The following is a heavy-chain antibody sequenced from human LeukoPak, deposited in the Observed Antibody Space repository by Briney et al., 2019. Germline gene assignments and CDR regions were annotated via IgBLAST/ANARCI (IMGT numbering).Heavy chain of an antibody. CDR2: ISGDGTET. CDR3: AKGGHYSFFDY. CDR1: GLIFRNYA. Sequence: GGSLRPSCTASGLIFRNYAMTWVRQAPRKGLEWVSTISGDGTETFYADSVKGRFTISRDNSKNTHYLQMSSLRAEDTGIYYCAKGGHYSFFDYWGQGTLVTVSS. J-gene: IGHJ4*02. D-gene: IGHD4-11*01. V-gene: IGHV3-23*01.